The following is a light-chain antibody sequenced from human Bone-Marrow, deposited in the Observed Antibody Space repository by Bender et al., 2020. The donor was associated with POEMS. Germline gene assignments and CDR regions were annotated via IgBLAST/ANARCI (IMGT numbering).Light chain of an antibody. Sequence: QSALSQPASVSGSPGQSITISCTGSSSDIGSYNLVSWYQQHPDKAPQLMIYEVNKRPSGISDRFSGSKSGDTASLTISGLQAEDEADYYCCSYAGSRTWVFGGGTKLTVL. V-gene: IGLV2-23*02. CDR2: EVN. CDR1: SSDIGSYNL. J-gene: IGLJ3*02. CDR3: CSYAGSRTWV.